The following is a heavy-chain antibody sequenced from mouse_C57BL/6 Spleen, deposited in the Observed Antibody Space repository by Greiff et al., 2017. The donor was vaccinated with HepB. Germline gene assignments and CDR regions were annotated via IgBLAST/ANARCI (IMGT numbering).Heavy chain of an antibody. V-gene: IGHV7-3*01. CDR1: GFTFTDYY. D-gene: IGHD2-1*01. Sequence: DVQLVESGGGLVQPGGSLSLSCAASGFTFTDYYMSWVRQPPGKALEWLGFIRNKANGYTTEYSASVKGRFTISRDNSQSILYLQMNALRAEDSATYYCARFLYGNYRYFDVWGTGTTVTVSS. J-gene: IGHJ1*03. CDR3: ARFLYGNYRYFDV. CDR2: IRNKANGYTT.